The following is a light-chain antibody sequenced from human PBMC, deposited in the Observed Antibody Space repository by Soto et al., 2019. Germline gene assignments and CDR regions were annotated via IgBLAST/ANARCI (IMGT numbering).Light chain of an antibody. V-gene: IGLV2-14*01. CDR2: EVS. CDR1: SSDVGLYDF. Sequence: QSALTQPASVSGSPGQSITISCTGASSDVGLYDFVSWYQHHPGKAPKLLIFEVSYRPSGVSSLFSGSKSGNTASLTISGLQAEDEADYYCNSYTRFSTYVFGTGTKLTVL. J-gene: IGLJ1*01. CDR3: NSYTRFSTYV.